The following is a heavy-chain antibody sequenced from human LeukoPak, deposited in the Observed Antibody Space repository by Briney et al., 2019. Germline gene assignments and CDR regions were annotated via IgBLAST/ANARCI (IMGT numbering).Heavy chain of an antibody. V-gene: IGHV3-23*01. CDR3: AKSLIYGDYAFDY. Sequence: GGSLRLSCAASGFTFSSYAMSWVRQAPGKGLEWVSAISGSGGSTYYADSVRGRFTISRDNSKNTLYLQMNSLRAEDTAVYYCAKSLIYGDYAFDYWGQGTLVTVSS. CDR1: GFTFSSYA. CDR2: ISGSGGST. J-gene: IGHJ4*02. D-gene: IGHD4-17*01.